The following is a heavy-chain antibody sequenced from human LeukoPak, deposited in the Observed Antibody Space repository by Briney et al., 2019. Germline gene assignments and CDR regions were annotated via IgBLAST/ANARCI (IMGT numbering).Heavy chain of an antibody. CDR3: ATLGFSNGYYYYFDH. V-gene: IGHV3-7*01. CDR1: GFTFSSYW. Sequence: GGSLRLSCAASGFTFSSYWMSWVRQAPGKGLEWVANIKQDGSEKYYVDSVKGRFTISRDNAKNSLYLQMNSLRAEDTAVYYCATLGFSNGYYYYFDHWGQGTLVTVSS. D-gene: IGHD3-22*01. J-gene: IGHJ4*02. CDR2: IKQDGSEK.